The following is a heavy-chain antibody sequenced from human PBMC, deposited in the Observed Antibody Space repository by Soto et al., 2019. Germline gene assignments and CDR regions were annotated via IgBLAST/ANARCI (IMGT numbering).Heavy chain of an antibody. CDR1: GFSLSTSAVG. J-gene: IGHJ4*02. V-gene: IGHV2-5*02. CDR2: IYWDDDK. CDR3: AHIDPEIVTVGGHGGFDY. Sequence: SGPTLVNPTQTLTLTCTFSGFSLSTSAVGVGWIRQPPGKALEWLALIYWDDDKRYSPSLKNRLTITKDTSKNQVVLTMTNVGPVDTATYFCAHIDPEIVTVGGHGGFDYWGQGTLVTVSS. D-gene: IGHD5-12*01.